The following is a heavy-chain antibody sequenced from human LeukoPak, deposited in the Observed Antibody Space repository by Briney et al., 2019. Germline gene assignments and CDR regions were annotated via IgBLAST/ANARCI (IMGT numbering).Heavy chain of an antibody. CDR2: INPNGGGT. V-gene: IGHV1-2*04. D-gene: IGHD6-13*01. J-gene: IGHJ4*02. CDR1: GYIFTANY. Sequence: ASVTVSCKASGYIFTANYIHWVRQATGQGLEWMGWINPNGGGTNYAQKFQGWVTMTRDTSISTLCMELSRLKSDDTAVYYCARGFGSSWFDYWGQGTLVTVSS. CDR3: ARGFGSSWFDY.